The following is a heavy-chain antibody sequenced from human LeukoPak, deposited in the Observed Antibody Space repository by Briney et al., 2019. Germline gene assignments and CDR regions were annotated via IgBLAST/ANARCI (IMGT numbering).Heavy chain of an antibody. D-gene: IGHD3-10*01. CDR1: GFTFRSYE. CDR2: ISTTGSAM. Sequence: GGSLRLSCAASGFTFRSYEMNWVRQAPGKGLEWVSYISTTGSAMYYADSVKGRFTTSRDSAKNSLHLQMNSLRAEDTAVYYCARDRGPEPDYWGQGTLVTVSS. V-gene: IGHV3-48*03. J-gene: IGHJ4*02. CDR3: ARDRGPEPDY.